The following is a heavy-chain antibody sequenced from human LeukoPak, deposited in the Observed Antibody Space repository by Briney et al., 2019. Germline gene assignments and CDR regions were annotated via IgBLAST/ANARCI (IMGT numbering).Heavy chain of an antibody. J-gene: IGHJ4*02. Sequence: GGSLRLSCAASGFTFSSYAMSWVRQAPGKGLEWVSAISGSGGSTYYADSVKGRFTVSRGNSKNTLYLQMNSLRAEDTAVYYCAKDFYDSSGYPYYFDYWGQGTLVTVSS. CDR3: AKDFYDSSGYPYYFDY. CDR1: GFTFSSYA. V-gene: IGHV3-23*01. D-gene: IGHD3-22*01. CDR2: ISGSGGST.